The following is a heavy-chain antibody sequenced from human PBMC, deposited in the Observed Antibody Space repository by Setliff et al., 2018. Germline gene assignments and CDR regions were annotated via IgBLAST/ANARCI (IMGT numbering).Heavy chain of an antibody. D-gene: IGHD3-10*01. CDR2: IYYSGST. Sequence: SETLSLTCRVSGGSISSGNYYWGLIRQPPGKGLEWVATIYYSGSTYSNPSLKSRLIISVDAPDNQFSVKLSSVTAADTAVYYCARHMSSGSGSYPSLYMDVWGKGIMVTVSS. V-gene: IGHV4-39*01. CDR3: ARHMSSGSGSYPSLYMDV. CDR1: GGSISSGNYY. J-gene: IGHJ6*03.